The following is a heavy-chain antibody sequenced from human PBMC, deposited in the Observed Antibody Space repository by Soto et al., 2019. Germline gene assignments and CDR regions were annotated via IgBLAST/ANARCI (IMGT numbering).Heavy chain of an antibody. Sequence: EVQLVESGGGLVKPGGSLRLSCAASGFTFSNAWMNWVRQAPGKGLEWVGRIKSKTDDGTTDYAAPVKGRFTISRDDSKNTLYLQMNSLKTEDTAVYYCTTESRDSSSLFYYYGMDVWGQGTTVTVSS. CDR3: TTESRDSSSLFYYYGMDV. V-gene: IGHV3-15*07. D-gene: IGHD6-13*01. CDR2: IKSKTDDGTT. CDR1: GFTFSNAW. J-gene: IGHJ6*02.